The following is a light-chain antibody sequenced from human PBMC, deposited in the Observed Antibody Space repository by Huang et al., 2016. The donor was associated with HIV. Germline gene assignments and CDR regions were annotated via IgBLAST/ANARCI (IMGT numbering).Light chain of an antibody. CDR2: DAS. J-gene: IGKJ4*01. V-gene: IGKV3-11*01. CDR1: QSVNTY. Sequence: EVVLTQSPATLSLSPGERATLSCKASQSVNTYLAWYQQKPGQAPRLLIYDASTRATGIPVRFSGRGSGTDFTLTISSLFTEDFAVYYCQQRSNWPLTFGGGTKVEIK. CDR3: QQRSNWPLT.